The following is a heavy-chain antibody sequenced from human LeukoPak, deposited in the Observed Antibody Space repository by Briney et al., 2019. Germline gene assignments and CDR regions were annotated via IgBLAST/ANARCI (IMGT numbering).Heavy chain of an antibody. J-gene: IGHJ4*02. CDR2: IDWKGRPT. V-gene: IGHV3-20*04. CDR1: GFSFDDYD. CDR3: AKGYYDILTGYYNVDY. Sequence: GGSLRLSCAASGFSFDDYDMAGLRQAPGKGLEWVSDIDWKGRPTSYADSVKGRFTISRDNAQKSLYLQMDSLRAEDTAVYYCAKGYYDILTGYYNVDYWGQGTLVTVSS. D-gene: IGHD3-9*01.